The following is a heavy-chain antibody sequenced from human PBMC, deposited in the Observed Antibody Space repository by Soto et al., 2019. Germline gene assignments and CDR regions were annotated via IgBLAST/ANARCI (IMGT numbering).Heavy chain of an antibody. CDR2: ITPMFGTP. V-gene: IGHV1-69*01. CDR3: ARGQGSGWSNDYYYYYGMDV. D-gene: IGHD6-19*01. Sequence: QVQLVQSGAEVKKPGSSVKVSCKASGGTFSRYTITWVRQAPGQGLEWMGGITPMFGTPNYAQKFQGRVTITADESTSTAYMELSSLRSEDTAMYYCARGQGSGWSNDYYYYYGMDVWGQGTTVTVSS. J-gene: IGHJ6*02. CDR1: GGTFSRYT.